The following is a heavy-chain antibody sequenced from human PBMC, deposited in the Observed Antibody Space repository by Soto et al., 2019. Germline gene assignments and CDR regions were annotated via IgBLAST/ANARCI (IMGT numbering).Heavy chain of an antibody. CDR1: RFTFSSYW. CDR3: ARSETAYGGFEI. D-gene: IGHD2-15*01. Sequence: QSGGSLRLSCAASRFTFSSYWMNWVRQASGKGLEWVAHINQDGSEKNYVDSVKGRFTISRDNAKNSLYLQMNSLRAEDTAVYYCARSETAYGGFEIWGQGTMVTVSS. J-gene: IGHJ3*02. V-gene: IGHV3-7*03. CDR2: INQDGSEK.